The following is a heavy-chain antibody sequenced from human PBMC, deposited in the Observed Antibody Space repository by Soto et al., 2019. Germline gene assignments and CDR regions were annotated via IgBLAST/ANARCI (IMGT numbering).Heavy chain of an antibody. J-gene: IGHJ4*02. V-gene: IGHV4-30-2*01. CDR1: GGSISRGDNS. Sequence: PSETLSLTWSVSGGSISRGDNSWSWIRQPPGKGLEWIGYIYHNGNTYYNPSLNSRATVSVDRSKNQFSLRLTSVTAADTAVYFCARRRIPSGYDDFFDVWGQGILVTVSS. D-gene: IGHD5-12*01. CDR2: IYHNGNT. CDR3: ARRRIPSGYDDFFDV.